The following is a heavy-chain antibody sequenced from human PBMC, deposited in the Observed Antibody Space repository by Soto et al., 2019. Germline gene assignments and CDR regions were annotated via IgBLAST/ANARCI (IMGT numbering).Heavy chain of an antibody. J-gene: IGHJ6*02. Sequence: QVQLQESGPGLVRPSQSLSLTCTVSGGSISSGDYYWSWIRQPPGKGLEWIGYIYYSGSTYYNPSLQSRVTRSADPSKNQFSLRLSSVTAADTAVYYCARGGSGSSHYYYGMDVWGQGTTVTVSS. V-gene: IGHV4-30-4*01. CDR3: ARGGSGSSHYYYGMDV. CDR1: GGSISSGDYY. CDR2: IYYSGST. D-gene: IGHD3-10*01.